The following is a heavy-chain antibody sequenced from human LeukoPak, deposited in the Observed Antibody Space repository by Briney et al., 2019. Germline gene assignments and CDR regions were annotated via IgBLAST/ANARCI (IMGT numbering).Heavy chain of an antibody. Sequence: GGSLRLSCAASGFTFSSYGMHWVRQAPGKGLEWVAVISYDGSNKYYADSVKGRFTISRDNSKNTLYLQMNSLRAEDTAVYYCAKVVSSYSGYELAGYWGQGTLVTVSS. J-gene: IGHJ4*02. CDR2: ISYDGSNK. D-gene: IGHD5-12*01. V-gene: IGHV3-30*18. CDR1: GFTFSSYG. CDR3: AKVVSSYSGYELAGY.